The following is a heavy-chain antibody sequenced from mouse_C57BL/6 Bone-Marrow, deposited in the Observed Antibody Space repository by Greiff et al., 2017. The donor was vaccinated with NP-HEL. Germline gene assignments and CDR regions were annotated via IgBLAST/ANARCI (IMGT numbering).Heavy chain of an antibody. V-gene: IGHV5-4*01. CDR2: ISDGGSYT. Sequence: EVMLVESGGGLVKPGGSLKLSCAASGFTFSSYAMSWVRQTPEKRLEWVATISDGGSYTYYPDNVKGRFTISRDNAKNNLYLQMSHLKSEDTAMYYCARDNGYRFAYWGQGTLVTVSA. CDR1: GFTFSSYA. D-gene: IGHD2-2*01. J-gene: IGHJ3*01. CDR3: ARDNGYRFAY.